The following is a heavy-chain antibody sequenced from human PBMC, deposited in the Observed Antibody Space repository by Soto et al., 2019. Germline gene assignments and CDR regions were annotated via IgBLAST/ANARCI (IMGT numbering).Heavy chain of an antibody. CDR3: ATVGVSGGTRNPVAYYYGMDV. J-gene: IGHJ6*02. CDR1: GYTFTSYG. V-gene: IGHV1-18*01. Sequence: QVQLVQSGAEVKKPGASVKVSCKASGYTFTSYGISWVRQAPGQGLEWMGWISAYNGNTNYAPKLQGRVTMTTDTSTSTAYMERVSLRSDDTAFDYSATVGVSGGTRNPVAYYYGMDVWGQVTTVTVAS. CDR2: ISAYNGNT. D-gene: IGHD3-16*01.